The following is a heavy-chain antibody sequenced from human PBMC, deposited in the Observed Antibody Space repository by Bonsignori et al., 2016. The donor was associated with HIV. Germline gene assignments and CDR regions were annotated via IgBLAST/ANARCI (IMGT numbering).Heavy chain of an antibody. CDR3: AFGRVFDY. J-gene: IGHJ4*02. CDR2: ISAYNGDT. CDR1: GYTFSSYG. V-gene: IGHV1-18*01. Sequence: ASVKVSCKTSGYTFSSYGISWVRQAPGQGLEWMGWISAYNGDTNYAQKFQGRVTMTTDVSTSTAYMELRSLRVDDTAVYYCAFGRVFDYWGQGTLVTVSS. D-gene: IGHD3-16*01.